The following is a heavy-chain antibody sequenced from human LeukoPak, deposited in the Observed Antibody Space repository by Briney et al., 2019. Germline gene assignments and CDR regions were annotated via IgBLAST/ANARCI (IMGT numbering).Heavy chain of an antibody. CDR1: GFTFSSYS. CDR2: ISSSRSYI. D-gene: IGHD3-22*01. Sequence: GGSLRLSCAASGFTFSSYSMNCVRQAPGKGLEWVSSISSSRSYIYYADSVKGRFTISRDNAKNSLFLQMNSLRAEDTAVYYCARPLYDSSGYHFAYSGQGTLVTVSS. V-gene: IGHV3-21*01. CDR3: ARPLYDSSGYHFAY. J-gene: IGHJ4*02.